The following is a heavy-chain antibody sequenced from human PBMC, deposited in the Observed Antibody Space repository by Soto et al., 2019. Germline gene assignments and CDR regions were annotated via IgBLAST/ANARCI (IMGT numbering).Heavy chain of an antibody. CDR3: ARDSDSYGQYYYYYYMDV. D-gene: IGHD5-18*01. Sequence: QVQLVESGGGVVQPGRSLRLSCAASGFTFSSYGMHWVRQAPGKGLEWVAVIWYDGSNKYYADSVKGRFTISRDNSKNTLYLQMNSLRAEDTAVYYCARDSDSYGQYYYYYYMDVWGKGTTVTVSS. CDR2: IWYDGSNK. V-gene: IGHV3-33*01. J-gene: IGHJ6*03. CDR1: GFTFSSYG.